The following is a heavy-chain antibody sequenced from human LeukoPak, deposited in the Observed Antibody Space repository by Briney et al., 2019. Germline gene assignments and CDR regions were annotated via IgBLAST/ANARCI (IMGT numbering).Heavy chain of an antibody. CDR3: ASSLNYIGESGQTDY. Sequence: GGSLRLSCAASGFTFSDYYMSWIRQAPGKGLEWLSYISGSGDNLYYADSVKGRFTISRDNTKNSLYLQLSSLRAEDTAVYYCASSLNYIGESGQTDYWGQGTLVTVSS. D-gene: IGHD3-3*01. CDR2: ISGSGDNL. CDR1: GFTFSDYY. V-gene: IGHV3-11*01. J-gene: IGHJ4*02.